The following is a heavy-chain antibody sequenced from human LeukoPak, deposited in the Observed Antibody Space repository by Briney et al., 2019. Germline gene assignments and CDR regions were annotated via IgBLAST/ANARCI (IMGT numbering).Heavy chain of an antibody. V-gene: IGHV4-30-2*01. Sequence: PSETLSLTCTVSGGSISSGGYYWSWIRQPPGKGLEWIGYIYHSGSSYYNPSLKSRVTISVDRSKNQFSLKLSSVTAADTAVYYCARDAMGPFTAMVKAGAFDIWGQGTMVTVSS. D-gene: IGHD5-18*01. CDR3: ARDAMGPFTAMVKAGAFDI. CDR1: GGSISSGGYY. CDR2: IYHSGSS. J-gene: IGHJ3*02.